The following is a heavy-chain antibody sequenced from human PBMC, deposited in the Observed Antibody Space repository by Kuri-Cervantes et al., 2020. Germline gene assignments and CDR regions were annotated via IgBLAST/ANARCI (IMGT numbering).Heavy chain of an antibody. D-gene: IGHD2-2*01. CDR3: ARGGPIVVVPAAMPSFFMDV. V-gene: IGHV1-8*01. CDR1: GYTFTSYD. J-gene: IGHJ6*03. Sequence: ASVKVSCKASGYTFTSYDINWVRQATGQGLEWMGWMNPNSGNTGYAQKFQGRVTITRDTSASTAYMELSSLRPEDTAVYYCARGGPIVVVPAAMPSFFMDVWGKGTTVTVSS. CDR2: MNPNSGNT.